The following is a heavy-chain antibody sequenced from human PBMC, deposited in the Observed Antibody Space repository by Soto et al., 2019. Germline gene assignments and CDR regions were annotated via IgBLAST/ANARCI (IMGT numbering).Heavy chain of an antibody. V-gene: IGHV3-30*18. CDR3: AKDPYCSSTSCYPDYFDY. J-gene: IGHJ4*02. Sequence: QVQLVESGGGVVQPGRSLRLSCAASEFTFSSYGMHWVRQAPGKGLEWVAVISYDGSNKYYADSVKGRFTISRDNSKNTLYLQMNSLRAEDTAVYYCAKDPYCSSTSCYPDYFDYWGQGTLVTVSS. D-gene: IGHD2-2*01. CDR2: ISYDGSNK. CDR1: EFTFSSYG.